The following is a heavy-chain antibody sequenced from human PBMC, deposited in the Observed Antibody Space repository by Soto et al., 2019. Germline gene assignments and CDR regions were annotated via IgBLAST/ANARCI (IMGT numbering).Heavy chain of an antibody. Sequence: GASVKVSCKASGYTFTSYGISWVRQAPGQGLEWMGWISAYNGNTNYAQKPQGRVTMTTDTSTSTAYMELRSLRSDDTAVYYCASSDLDRSLRGYYYYGMDVWGQGTTVTVSS. CDR1: GYTFTSYG. D-gene: IGHD6-13*01. CDR2: ISAYNGNT. J-gene: IGHJ6*02. V-gene: IGHV1-18*01. CDR3: ASSDLDRSLRGYYYYGMDV.